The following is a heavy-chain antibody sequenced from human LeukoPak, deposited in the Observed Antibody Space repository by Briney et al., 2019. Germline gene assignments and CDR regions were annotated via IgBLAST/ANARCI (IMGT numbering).Heavy chain of an antibody. V-gene: IGHV3-15*01. D-gene: IGHD3-22*01. CDR2: IKSKIDGGTT. J-gene: IGHJ4*02. Sequence: GGSLRLSCAASGFTFSDAWTSWVRQAPGKGLEWVGRIKSKIDGGTTDYAAPVKGRFTISRDDSKNTLYLQMNSLKTEDTAVYYCTTDPYYYDSSGYYSVWDYWGQGSLVTVSS. CDR1: GFTFSDAW. CDR3: TTDPYYYDSSGYYSVWDY.